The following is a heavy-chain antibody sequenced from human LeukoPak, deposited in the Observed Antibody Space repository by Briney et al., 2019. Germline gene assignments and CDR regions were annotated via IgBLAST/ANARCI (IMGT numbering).Heavy chain of an antibody. J-gene: IGHJ5*02. V-gene: IGHV5-51*01. Sequence: PGESLKISCKGPGYSFTTYWIGWVRQMPGKGLEWMGIIYPGDSDTRYNPSFEGQVTISADKSISTAYLQWSTLKASDNAESYGARHGGYYYGSGSTTDYFDPWGQGTLVTVSS. CDR1: GYSFTTYW. CDR3: ARHGGYYYGSGSTTDYFDP. CDR2: IYPGDSDT. D-gene: IGHD3-10*01.